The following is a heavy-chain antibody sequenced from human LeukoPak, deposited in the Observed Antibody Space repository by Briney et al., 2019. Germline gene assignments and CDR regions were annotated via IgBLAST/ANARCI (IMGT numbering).Heavy chain of an antibody. CDR2: IYHSGST. J-gene: IGHJ4*02. V-gene: IGHV4-4*02. CDR1: GGSISSSNW. Sequence: SGTLSLTCAVSGGSISSSNWWSWVRQPPGKGLEWIGEIYHSGSTNYNPSLKSRVTISVDTSKNQFSLKLSSVTAADTAVYYCARDGAIAAPDYWGQGTLVTVSS. D-gene: IGHD6-6*01. CDR3: ARDGAIAAPDY.